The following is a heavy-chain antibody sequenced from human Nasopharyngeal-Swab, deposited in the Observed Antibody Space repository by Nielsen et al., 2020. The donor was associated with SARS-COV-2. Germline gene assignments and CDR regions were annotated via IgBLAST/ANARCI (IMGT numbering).Heavy chain of an antibody. V-gene: IGHV1-46*01. CDR1: GYTFTSYY. D-gene: IGHD1-26*01. CDR3: ARDTVPGSYYSLSWFDP. Sequence: ASVKVSCKASGYTFTSYYMHWVRQAPRQGLEWMGIINPSGGSTSYAQKFQGRVTMTRDTSTSTVYMELSSLRSEDTAVYYCARDTVPGSYYSLSWFDPWGQGTLVTVSS. CDR2: INPSGGST. J-gene: IGHJ5*02.